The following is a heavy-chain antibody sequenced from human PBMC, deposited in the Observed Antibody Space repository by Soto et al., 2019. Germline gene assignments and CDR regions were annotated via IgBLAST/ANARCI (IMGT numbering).Heavy chain of an antibody. Sequence: SETLSLTCTVSGGSISSGGYYWSWIRQHPGKGLEWIGYIYYSGSTYYNPSLKSRVTISVDTSKNQFSLKLSSVTAADTAVYYCAREYCSSTSCYFGYWGQGTLVTVSS. V-gene: IGHV4-31*03. CDR1: GGSISSGGYY. J-gene: IGHJ4*02. CDR2: IYYSGST. D-gene: IGHD2-2*01. CDR3: AREYCSSTSCYFGY.